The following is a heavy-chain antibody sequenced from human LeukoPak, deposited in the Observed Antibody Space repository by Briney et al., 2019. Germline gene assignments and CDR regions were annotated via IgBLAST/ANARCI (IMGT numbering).Heavy chain of an antibody. Sequence: GGSLRLSCAASGLAFSAYKMHWVRQAPRQGLVWVSRISTDGYTTDYADFVQGRFTASRDNTKNTWSLEMNSLRAEDTAVYYCVVGGSPGYWGQGTLVTVSS. D-gene: IGHD2-15*01. CDR3: VVGGSPGY. V-gene: IGHV3-74*01. CDR1: GLAFSAYK. J-gene: IGHJ4*02. CDR2: ISTDGYTT.